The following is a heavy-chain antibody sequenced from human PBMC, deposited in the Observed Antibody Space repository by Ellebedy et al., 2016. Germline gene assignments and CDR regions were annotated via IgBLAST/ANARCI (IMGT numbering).Heavy chain of an antibody. Sequence: GGSLRLSXAASGFTFSSYWMHWVRRAPGKGLVWVSRINMDGSITTYADSVKGRFTSSRDNAKNTLYLQMNSLRADDTALYYCARPPAYCESVETIGHTCFYWYFGLWGHGTQVTVSS. D-gene: IGHD2-21*01. V-gene: IGHV3-74*03. CDR3: ARPPAYCESVETIGHTCFYWYFGL. J-gene: IGHJ2*01. CDR2: INMDGSIT. CDR1: GFTFSSYW.